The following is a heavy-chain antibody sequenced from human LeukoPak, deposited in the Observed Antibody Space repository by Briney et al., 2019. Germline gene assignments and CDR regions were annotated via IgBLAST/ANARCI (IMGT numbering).Heavy chain of an antibody. V-gene: IGHV4-34*01. CDR3: ARARNIVVVVAAPSRWNAFDI. J-gene: IGHJ3*02. CDR2: INHSGST. CDR1: GGSFSGYY. Sequence: NSSETLSLTCAVYGGSFSGYYWSWIRQPPGKGLEWLGEINHSGSTNYNPSLKSRVTISVDTSKNQFSLKLSSVTAADTAVYYCARARNIVVVVAAPSRWNAFDIWGQGTMVTVSS. D-gene: IGHD2-15*01.